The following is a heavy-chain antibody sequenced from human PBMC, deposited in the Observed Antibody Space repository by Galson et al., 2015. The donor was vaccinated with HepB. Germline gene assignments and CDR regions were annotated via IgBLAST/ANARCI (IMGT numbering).Heavy chain of an antibody. CDR2: INTNTGNP. J-gene: IGHJ6*03. CDR1: GYTFTSYA. V-gene: IGHV7-4-1*02. CDR3: ARVAAAGLGYYYYYMDV. Sequence: SVKVSCKASGYTFTSYAMNWVRQAPGQGLEWMGWINTNTGNPTYAQGFTGRFVFSLDTSVSTAYLQISSLKAEDTAVYYCARVAAAGLGYYYYYMDVWGKGTTVTVSS. D-gene: IGHD6-13*01.